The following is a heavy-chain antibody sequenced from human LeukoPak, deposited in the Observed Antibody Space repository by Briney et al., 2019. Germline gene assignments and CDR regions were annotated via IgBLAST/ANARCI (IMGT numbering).Heavy chain of an antibody. V-gene: IGHV1-69*06. Sequence: SVKVSCKASGGTFSSYAISWVRQAPGQGLEWMGGIIPIFGTANYAQKFQGRVTITADKSTSTAYMELSSLRSEDTAVYYCARIYCSSTSCYFDYWGQGTLVTVSS. CDR1: GGTFSSYA. CDR2: IIPIFGTA. J-gene: IGHJ4*02. D-gene: IGHD2-2*01. CDR3: ARIYCSSTSCYFDY.